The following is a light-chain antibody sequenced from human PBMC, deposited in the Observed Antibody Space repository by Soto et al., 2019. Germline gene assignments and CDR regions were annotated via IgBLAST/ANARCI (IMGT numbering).Light chain of an antibody. V-gene: IGKV3-15*01. CDR3: QQYNNWPPWT. CDR1: QSVSNN. Sequence: ILMTQSPATLSVSPGERATLSCRASQSVSNNLAWNQQKPGQAPRLLIYDASTRATGIPARFSGSGSGTEFTLTISGLQSEDCAVYYCQQYNNWPPWTFGQGTKVEIK. J-gene: IGKJ1*01. CDR2: DAS.